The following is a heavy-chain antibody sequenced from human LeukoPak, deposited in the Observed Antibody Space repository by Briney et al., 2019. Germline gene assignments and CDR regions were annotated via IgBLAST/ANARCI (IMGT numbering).Heavy chain of an antibody. D-gene: IGHD3-22*01. V-gene: IGHV3-23*01. CDR3: AKRGVVIRVILVGFHKEAYYFDS. CDR1: GITLSNYG. J-gene: IGHJ4*02. Sequence: HPGGSLRLSCAVSGITLSNYGMSWVRQAPGKGLEWVAGIGDSGGRTNYADSVKGRFTISRDNPKNTLYLQMNSLRAEDTAVYFCAKRGVVIRVILVGFHKEAYYFDSWGQGALVTVSS. CDR2: IGDSGGRT.